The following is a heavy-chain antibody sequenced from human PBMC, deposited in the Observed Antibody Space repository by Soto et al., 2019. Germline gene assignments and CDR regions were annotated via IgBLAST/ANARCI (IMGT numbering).Heavy chain of an antibody. V-gene: IGHV1-18*04. J-gene: IGHJ3*02. CDR2: ISAYNGNT. CDR1: GYTFTSYG. D-gene: IGHD2-2*01. CDR3: ARDCSSTSCHDAFDI. Sequence: SVKVSCKASGYTFTSYGISWVRQAPGQGLEWMGWISAYNGNTNYAQKLQGRVTMTTDTSTSTAYMELRSLRSDDTAVYYCARDCSSTSCHDAFDIWGQGTMVTVSS.